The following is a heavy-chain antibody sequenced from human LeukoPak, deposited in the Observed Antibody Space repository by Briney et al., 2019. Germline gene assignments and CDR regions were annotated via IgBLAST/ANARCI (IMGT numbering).Heavy chain of an antibody. CDR3: ARVGPEMITFGGVTGAYYFDY. D-gene: IGHD3-16*01. CDR2: IYYSGST. Sequence: SETLSLTCTVSGGSISSYYWSWIRQPPGKGLEWIGYIYYSGSTNYNPSLKSRVTISVDTSKNQFSLKLSSVTAADTAVYYCARVGPEMITFGGVTGAYYFDYWGQGTLVTVSS. V-gene: IGHV4-59*01. J-gene: IGHJ4*02. CDR1: GGSISSYY.